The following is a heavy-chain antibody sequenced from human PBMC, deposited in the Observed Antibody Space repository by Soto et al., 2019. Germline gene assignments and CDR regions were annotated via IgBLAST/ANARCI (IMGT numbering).Heavy chain of an antibody. CDR2: SIPIFGTA. CDR1: GGTFSSYA. V-gene: IGHV1-69*01. Sequence: QVQLVQSGAEVKKPGSSVNVSCKASGGTFSSYAISWVRQAPGQGLEWMGGSIPIFGTANYAQKFQGRVTITADESTSTAYMELSSLRSEDTAVYYCARAPWYYGSGSYVPYYYGMDVWGQGTTVTVSS. D-gene: IGHD3-10*01. J-gene: IGHJ6*02. CDR3: ARAPWYYGSGSYVPYYYGMDV.